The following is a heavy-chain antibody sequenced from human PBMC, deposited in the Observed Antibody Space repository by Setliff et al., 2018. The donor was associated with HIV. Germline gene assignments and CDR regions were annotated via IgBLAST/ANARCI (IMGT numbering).Heavy chain of an antibody. D-gene: IGHD3-22*01. J-gene: IGHJ6*02. Sequence: PSETLSLTCSISGGSISSYSWSWIRQVPGKGLEWIGNIYYGGSANYKPSLKSRVTISTDWHRNQVSLALRSVTAADTAVYFCARDFTYDNTGSLTGFGMDVWGQGTTVTVSS. CDR1: GGSISSYS. V-gene: IGHV4-59*12. CDR2: IYYGGSA. CDR3: ARDFTYDNTGSLTGFGMDV.